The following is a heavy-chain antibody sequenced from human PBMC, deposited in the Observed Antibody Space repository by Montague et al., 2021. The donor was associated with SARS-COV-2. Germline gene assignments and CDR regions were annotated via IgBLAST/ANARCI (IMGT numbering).Heavy chain of an antibody. CDR2: TYYRSKRTS. CDR3: VRDTGSAQAGFDA. Sequence: CAISGDSVCSNTAAWNWIRQSPQGGLEWLGRTYYRSKRTSDYATSVEGRMSIDPDTSKNQFFLHLRSVTPEDTGVYYCVRDTGSAQAGFDAWGQGTLVTVSS. J-gene: IGHJ4*02. CDR1: GDSVCSNTAA. D-gene: IGHD2-15*01. V-gene: IGHV6-1*01.